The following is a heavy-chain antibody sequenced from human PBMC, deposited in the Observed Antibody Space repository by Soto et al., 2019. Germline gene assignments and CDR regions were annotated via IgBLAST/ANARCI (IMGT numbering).Heavy chain of an antibody. CDR2: IYYSGST. CDR1: GGSFSGYY. V-gene: IGHV4-30-4*01. CDR3: AREFRGDFDY. J-gene: IGHJ4*02. Sequence: SETLSLTCAVYGGSFSGYYWSWIRQPPGKGLEWIWYIYYSGSTYYNPSLKSRVTISVDTSKNQLSLKLSSVTAADTAVYYCAREFRGDFDYWGQGTLVTVSS. D-gene: IGHD2-15*01.